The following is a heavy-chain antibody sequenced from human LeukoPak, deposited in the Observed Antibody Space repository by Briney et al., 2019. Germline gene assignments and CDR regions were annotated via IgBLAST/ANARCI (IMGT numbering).Heavy chain of an antibody. CDR3: VRDWEWKAARNLFDP. V-gene: IGHV1-18*01. Sequence: ASVKVSCKASGYTFINYGISWVRQARGQGLEWMGWTSGDNVNTYYPQKFLGRVIMTTDISTTTAYMELRSLRPDDTAVYYCVRDWEWKAARNLFDPWGQGTRVTVSS. CDR1: GYTFINYG. CDR2: TSGDNVNT. J-gene: IGHJ5*02. D-gene: IGHD6-6*01.